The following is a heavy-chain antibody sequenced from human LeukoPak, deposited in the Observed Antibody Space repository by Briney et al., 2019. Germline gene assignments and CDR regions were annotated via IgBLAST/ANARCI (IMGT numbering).Heavy chain of an antibody. CDR2: IKNKTNGGTT. Sequence: PGGSLRLSCAASGFTLSNAYMSWVRQAPGKGLEWVGRIKNKTNGGTTDYAAPVKGRFTISRDDSKNTLYLQMNSLKTEDTAVYYCTIAIVGVTTWFDPWGQGTLVTVSS. CDR1: GFTLSNAY. CDR3: TIAIVGVTTWFDP. D-gene: IGHD1-26*01. J-gene: IGHJ5*02. V-gene: IGHV3-15*01.